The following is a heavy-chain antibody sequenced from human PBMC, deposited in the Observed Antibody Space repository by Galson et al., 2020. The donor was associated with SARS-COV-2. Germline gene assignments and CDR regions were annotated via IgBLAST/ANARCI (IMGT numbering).Heavy chain of an antibody. CDR2: INAANSDT. D-gene: IGHD2-2*02. J-gene: IGHJ3*02. CDR1: GYTFTNYA. CDR3: ARDFGLYGDAFDI. Sequence: ASVKVSCKASGYTFTNYAMHWVRQGPGQRLEWMGWINAANSDTKYSQKFQGRVTITRDTSASTVYMELSSLRSDDTAVYYCARDFGLYGDAFDIWGQGTVVTVSS. V-gene: IGHV1-3*01.